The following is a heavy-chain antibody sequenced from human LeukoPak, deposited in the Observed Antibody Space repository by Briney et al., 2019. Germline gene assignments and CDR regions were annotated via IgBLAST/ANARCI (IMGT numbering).Heavy chain of an antibody. V-gene: IGHV4-59*01. J-gene: IGHJ6*02. CDR2: IYYSGST. CDR1: GGSISGYY. D-gene: IGHD6-13*01. Sequence: SETLSLTCTVSGGSISGYYWSWIQQPPGKGLEWIGYIYYSGSTNYNPSLKSRVTISVDTSKNQFSLKLSSVTAADTAVYYCARDSSSWKHYYYGMDVWGQGTTVTVSS. CDR3: ARDSSSWKHYYYGMDV.